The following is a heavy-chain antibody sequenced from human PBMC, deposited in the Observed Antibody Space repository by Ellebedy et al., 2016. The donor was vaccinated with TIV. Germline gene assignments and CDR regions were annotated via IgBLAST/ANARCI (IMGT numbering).Heavy chain of an antibody. V-gene: IGHV3-21*01. CDR2: ISSTSSYI. CDR1: GFTFSRYA. J-gene: IGHJ4*02. CDR3: PRDGRIAVAGTSDY. D-gene: IGHD6-19*01. Sequence: GESLKISCEASGFTFSRYAMNWVRQAPGKGLELVSSISSTSSYIFYADSVKGRFTISRDNAKNSLYLQMNSLKAEDTAVYYCPRDGRIAVAGTSDYWGQGILVTVSS.